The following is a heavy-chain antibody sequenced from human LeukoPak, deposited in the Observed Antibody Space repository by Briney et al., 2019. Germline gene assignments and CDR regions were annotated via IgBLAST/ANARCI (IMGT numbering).Heavy chain of an antibody. V-gene: IGHV4-4*02. J-gene: IGHJ3*02. Sequence: SETLSLTCAVSGGSISSSNWWSWVRQPPGKGLEWLGEIYHSGSTNYNPSLKSRVTIPVDKSKNQFSLKLSSVTAADTAVYYCARAGTGRHLGSYRAFDIWGQGTMVTVSS. D-gene: IGHD1-26*01. CDR2: IYHSGST. CDR3: ARAGTGRHLGSYRAFDI. CDR1: GGSISSSNW.